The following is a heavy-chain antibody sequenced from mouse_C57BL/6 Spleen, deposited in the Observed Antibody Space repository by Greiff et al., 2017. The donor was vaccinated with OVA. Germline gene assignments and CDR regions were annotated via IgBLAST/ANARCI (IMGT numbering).Heavy chain of an antibody. CDR3: ARGYGYEGGLFDY. CDR2: IYPGSGNT. Sequence: VQLQQSGAELVRPGASVKLSCKASGYTFTDYYINWVKQRPGQGLEWIARIYPGSGNTYYNEKFKGKATLTAEKSSSTAYMQLSSLTSEDSSFYFCARGYGYEGGLFDYWGQGTTLTVSS. J-gene: IGHJ2*01. D-gene: IGHD2-2*01. V-gene: IGHV1-76*01. CDR1: GYTFTDYY.